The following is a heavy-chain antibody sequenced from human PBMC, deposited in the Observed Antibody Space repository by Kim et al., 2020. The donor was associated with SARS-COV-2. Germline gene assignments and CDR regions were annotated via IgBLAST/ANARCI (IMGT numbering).Heavy chain of an antibody. CDR2: ISSNGSYI. D-gene: IGHD1-26*01. CDR1: GFTFSSYS. J-gene: IGHJ4*02. Sequence: GGSLRLSCAASGFTFSSYSMNWVRQAPGKGLEWVSSISSNGSYIYYADSVKGRFTISRDNAKNSLYLQMNSLRAEDTAVYYCARFDATSLRGFDYWGQGTLVTVSS. CDR3: ARFDATSLRGFDY. V-gene: IGHV3-21*01.